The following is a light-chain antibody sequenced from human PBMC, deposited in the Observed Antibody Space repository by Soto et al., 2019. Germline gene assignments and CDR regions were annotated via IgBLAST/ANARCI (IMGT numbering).Light chain of an antibody. V-gene: IGKV3-15*01. CDR1: QSVGGN. CDR2: AAS. CDR3: QQYNNWPPWP. J-gene: IGKJ1*01. Sequence: EIVMTQSPATLSVSPGERATLSCRASQSVGGNLAWYQQKPGQPPRLLIYAASSRPTGIPARFSGSGSGTEVTLTISSLQSEDFAVYYCQQYNNWPPWPFGQGTKVEIK.